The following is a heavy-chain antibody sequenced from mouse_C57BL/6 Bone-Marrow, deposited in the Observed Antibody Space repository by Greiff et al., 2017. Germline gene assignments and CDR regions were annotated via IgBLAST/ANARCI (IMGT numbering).Heavy chain of an antibody. CDR3: ARGGKDGGYYFDY. CDR1: GYTFTTYP. D-gene: IGHD1-1*02. Sequence: VPLQESGADLVKPGASVKMSCKASGYTFTTYPIDWMQPTPGKSLEWIGHFHPYNDATKYNEQFKGKATLTVEKSSSTVYLELSRLTSDDSAVYYCARGGKDGGYYFDYWGQGTTLTVSS. CDR2: FHPYNDAT. J-gene: IGHJ2*01. V-gene: IGHV1-47*01.